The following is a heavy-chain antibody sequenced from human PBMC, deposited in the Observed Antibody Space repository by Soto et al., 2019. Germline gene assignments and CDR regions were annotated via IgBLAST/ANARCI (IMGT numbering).Heavy chain of an antibody. Sequence: GESLKISCKGSGYSFTSYWISWVRQMPGKGLAWMGTIDPNDSYTKYSPSFQGHVTISTDKSISTAYLQWSSLQASDTAMYYCARLDVLTYSGSLLDDRGQGTLVTVSS. CDR2: IDPNDSYT. V-gene: IGHV5-10-1*01. CDR1: GYSFTSYW. D-gene: IGHD6-25*01. CDR3: ARLDVLTYSGSLLDD. J-gene: IGHJ4*02.